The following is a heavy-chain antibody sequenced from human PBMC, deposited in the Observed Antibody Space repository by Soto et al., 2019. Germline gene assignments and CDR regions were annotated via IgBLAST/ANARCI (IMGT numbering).Heavy chain of an antibody. CDR2: IWYDGSNK. V-gene: IGHV3-33*01. J-gene: IGHJ4*02. D-gene: IGHD6-19*01. CDR3: ARDRGSGAVAGCDY. CDR1: GFTFSTYG. Sequence: QVQLVESGGGVVQPGRSLRLSCAASGFTFSTYGMHWVRQAPGMWLEWVAVIWYDGSNKYYADSVKGRFTISRDNSKNTLYLQMNSLRPEDTAVYYCARDRGSGAVAGCDYWGQGTLVTVSS.